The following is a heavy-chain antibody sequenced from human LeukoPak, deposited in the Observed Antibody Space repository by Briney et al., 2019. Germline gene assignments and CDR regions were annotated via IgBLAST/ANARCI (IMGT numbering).Heavy chain of an antibody. D-gene: IGHD3-22*01. CDR1: GFTVSSNY. CDR3: AKRYSDSSGYYPLIDY. J-gene: IGHJ4*02. V-gene: IGHV3-23*01. CDR2: ISGSGGST. Sequence: GGSLRLSCAASGFTVSSNYMSWVRQAPGKGLEWVSAISGSGGSTYYTDSVKGRFTISRDNSKNTLYLQMNSLRAEDTAVYYCAKRYSDSSGYYPLIDYWGQGTLVTVSS.